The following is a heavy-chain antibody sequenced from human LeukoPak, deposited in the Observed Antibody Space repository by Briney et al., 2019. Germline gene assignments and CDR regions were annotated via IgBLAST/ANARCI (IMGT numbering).Heavy chain of an antibody. D-gene: IGHD2-21*02. CDR1: GFTFSSYS. CDR2: ISSSSSYI. J-gene: IGHJ4*02. V-gene: IGHV3-21*01. CDR3: ARAFDCGGDCYSGTF. Sequence: GGSLRLSCAASGFTFSSYSMNWVRQAPGKGLEWVSPISSSSSYIYYADSVKGRFTISRDNAKNSLYLQMNSLRAEDTAVYYCARAFDCGGDCYSGTFWGQGTLVTVSS.